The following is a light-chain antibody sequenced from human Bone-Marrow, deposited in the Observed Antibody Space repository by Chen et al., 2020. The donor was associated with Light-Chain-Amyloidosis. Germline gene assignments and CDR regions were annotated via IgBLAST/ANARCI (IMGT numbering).Light chain of an antibody. J-gene: IGLJ2*01. Sequence: SYVLTQPPSVSVAPGQTATITCGGTNIGSRTVHWYQQKPGQAPVVVFYADSGRPSGIPERFSGSNSGNTATLTISRVDGGDEADYYCQVWDTSSDHPVFGGGTKVTVL. V-gene: IGLV3-21*02. CDR1: NIGSRT. CDR2: ADS. CDR3: QVWDTSSDHPV.